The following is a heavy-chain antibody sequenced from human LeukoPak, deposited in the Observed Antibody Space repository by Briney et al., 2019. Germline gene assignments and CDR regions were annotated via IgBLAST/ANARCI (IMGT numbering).Heavy chain of an antibody. CDR1: GGSISSGARY. J-gene: IGHJ4*02. CDR2: INYSGNT. CDR3: ARGGSGEGY. Sequence: SETLSLTCTVSGGSISSGARYWNWIRQHPGKGLEWIGYINYSGNTYYNPSLKSRVTISADTSKNQFSLKLSSVTAADTAVYYCARGGSGEGYWGQGTLVTVSS. D-gene: IGHD3-10*01. V-gene: IGHV4-31*03.